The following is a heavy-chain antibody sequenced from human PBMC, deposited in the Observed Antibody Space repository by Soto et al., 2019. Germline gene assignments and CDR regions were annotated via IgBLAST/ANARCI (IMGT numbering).Heavy chain of an antibody. CDR2: INSDGSST. CDR3: ARARYSSGWEYYYYGMDV. D-gene: IGHD6-19*01. CDR1: GFTFSSYW. V-gene: IGHV3-74*01. J-gene: IGHJ6*02. Sequence: PVGSLRLSCAASGFTFSSYWMHWVRQAPGKGLVWVSRINSDGSSTSYADSVKGRFTISRDNAKNTLYLQMNSLRAEDTAVYYCARARYSSGWEYYYYGMDVWGQGTTVTVSS.